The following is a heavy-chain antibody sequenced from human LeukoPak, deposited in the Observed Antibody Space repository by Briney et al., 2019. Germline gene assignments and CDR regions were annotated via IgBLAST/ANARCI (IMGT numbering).Heavy chain of an antibody. Sequence: GGSLRLSCAASGFTFSDYYMSWIRQAPGKGLEWVSYISSSGSTIYYADSVKGRFTISRDNAKNSLYLQMNSLRAVDTAVYYCAQSSGYNWFDPWGQGTLVTVSS. CDR2: ISSSGSTI. D-gene: IGHD3-22*01. CDR1: GFTFSDYY. V-gene: IGHV3-11*04. J-gene: IGHJ5*02. CDR3: AQSSGYNWFDP.